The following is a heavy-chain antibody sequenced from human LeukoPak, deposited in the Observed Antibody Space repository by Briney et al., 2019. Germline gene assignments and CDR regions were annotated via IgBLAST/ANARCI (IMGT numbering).Heavy chain of an antibody. J-gene: IGHJ5*02. CDR1: GGSINSYY. V-gene: IGHV4-4*07. CDR2: IYTSGST. D-gene: IGHD4-17*01. CDR3: ARGPLTVTRGFDP. Sequence: PSETLSLTCTVSGGSINSYYWSWIRQPAGKGLEWIGRIYTSGSTNYNPSLKSRVTMSVDTSKNQFSLKLSSETAADTAVYYCARGPLTVTRGFDPWGQGTLVTVSS.